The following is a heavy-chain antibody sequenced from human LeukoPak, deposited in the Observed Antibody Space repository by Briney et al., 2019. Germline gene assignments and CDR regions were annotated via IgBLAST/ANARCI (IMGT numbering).Heavy chain of an antibody. CDR2: IYHSGST. J-gene: IGHJ2*01. D-gene: IGHD5-12*01. Sequence: SQTLSLTCAVSGGSISSGGYSWSWIRQPPGEGLEWIGYIYHSGSTYYNPSLKSRVTISVDRSKNQFSLKLSSVTAADPAVYYCARGYSGYDTYWYFDLWGRGTLVTVSS. CDR3: ARGYSGYDTYWYFDL. V-gene: IGHV4-30-2*01. CDR1: GGSISSGGYS.